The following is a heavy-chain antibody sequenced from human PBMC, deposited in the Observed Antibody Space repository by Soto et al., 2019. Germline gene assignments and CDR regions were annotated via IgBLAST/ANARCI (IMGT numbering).Heavy chain of an antibody. D-gene: IGHD2-8*02. J-gene: IGHJ5*02. Sequence: GGSVRLSCTASGFSLSSNGEHWIRQAPGKGLEWVAGLWANGFTTSYRDSVKGRFTISRDTPENRVYLEMNSLGAEDTGVYYCARDLWSWSLRIDPWSQGTLVTVSS. V-gene: IGHV3-33*01. CDR3: ARDLWSWSLRIDP. CDR1: GFSLSSNG. CDR2: LWANGFTT.